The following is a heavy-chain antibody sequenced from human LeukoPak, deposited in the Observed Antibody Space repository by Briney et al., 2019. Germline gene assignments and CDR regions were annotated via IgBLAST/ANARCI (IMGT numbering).Heavy chain of an antibody. J-gene: IGHJ4*02. V-gene: IGHV3-30*02. Sequence: GGSLRLSCAASGFTFSSYGMHWVRQAPGKGLEWVAFIRYDGSNKYYADSVKGRFTISRDNSKNTLYLQMNSLRAEDTAVYYCAKGRLLEWLLYYWGQGTLVTVSS. CDR2: IRYDGSNK. CDR1: GFTFSSYG. CDR3: AKGRLLEWLLYY. D-gene: IGHD3-3*01.